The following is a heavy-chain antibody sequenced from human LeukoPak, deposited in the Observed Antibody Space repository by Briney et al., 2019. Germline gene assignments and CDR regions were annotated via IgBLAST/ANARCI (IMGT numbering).Heavy chain of an antibody. CDR2: IYPGDLRV. V-gene: IGHV5-51*01. Sequence: SGGSLKISCQGFGYSFTSYWIGWVRQMPGKGMDWMGVIYPGDLRVRYNPSFQGQVTISVDKSINTAYLQWVSLRASDSAMYYCACRDLTSIWSFPWGQGTLVTVSS. CDR3: ACRDLTSIWSFP. J-gene: IGHJ5*02. CDR1: GYSFTSYW. D-gene: IGHD6-13*01.